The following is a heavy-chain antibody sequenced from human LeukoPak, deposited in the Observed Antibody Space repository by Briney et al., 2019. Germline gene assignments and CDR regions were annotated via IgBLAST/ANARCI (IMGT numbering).Heavy chain of an antibody. CDR1: GFTFSKYA. CDR2: IWNDGSDE. J-gene: IGHJ3*02. D-gene: IGHD3-16*01. V-gene: IGHV3-33*01. CDR3: AFEIGGSQGAFDI. Sequence: PGRSLRLSCAASGFTFSKYAMHWVRQTPGKGLEWVAAIWNDGSDENYADSVKGRFTISSDNSKSTLYLQMNSLRAEDSAVYYCAFEIGGSQGAFDIWGQGTMITVSS.